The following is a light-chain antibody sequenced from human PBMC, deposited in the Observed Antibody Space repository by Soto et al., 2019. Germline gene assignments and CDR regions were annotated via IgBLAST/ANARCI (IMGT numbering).Light chain of an antibody. Sequence: DIQMTQSPSSLSASVGDRVTISCRASQSISNYLIWIQQKPGKAPNLLIYGASTLQSGVPSRFSGSGSGTDFTLTISSLQPEDFATYVCQQTYISPITFGQGTRLEI. CDR3: QQTYISPIT. J-gene: IGKJ5*01. V-gene: IGKV1-39*01. CDR2: GAS. CDR1: QSISNY.